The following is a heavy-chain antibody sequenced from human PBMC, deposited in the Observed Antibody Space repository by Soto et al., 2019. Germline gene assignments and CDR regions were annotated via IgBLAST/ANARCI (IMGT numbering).Heavy chain of an antibody. D-gene: IGHD3-10*01. CDR2: IKQDGNEK. J-gene: IGHJ4*02. Sequence: EVQLVESGGGLVQPGGSLRLSCAASGFTFSNYWMSWVRQAPGKGLEWVAHIKQDGNEKYYVDSVKGRFTISRDNAENSLYLQMNSLRAEDTAVYYCARDGRSGSFDSWGQGTLVTVSS. CDR3: ARDGRSGSFDS. CDR1: GFTFSNYW. V-gene: IGHV3-7*01.